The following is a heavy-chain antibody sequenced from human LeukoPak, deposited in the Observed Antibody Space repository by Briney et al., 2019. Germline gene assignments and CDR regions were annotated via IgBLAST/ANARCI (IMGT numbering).Heavy chain of an antibody. Sequence: PGGSLRLSCAASGSTFSSYALSWVRQAPGKGLEWVSAINYSGGTTYYADSVKGRFTISRDNSKYTLYLQMNSLRVEDTAVYFCAKVGTWTYWGQGTLVTVSS. V-gene: IGHV3-23*01. D-gene: IGHD3/OR15-3a*01. J-gene: IGHJ4*02. CDR3: AKVGTWTY. CDR1: GSTFSSYA. CDR2: INYSGGTT.